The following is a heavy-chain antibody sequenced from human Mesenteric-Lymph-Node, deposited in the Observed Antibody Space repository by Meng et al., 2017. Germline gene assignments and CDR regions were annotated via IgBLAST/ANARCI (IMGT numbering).Heavy chain of an antibody. J-gene: IGHJ3*02. D-gene: IGHD1-7*01. CDR3: ARDNEWNYGAFAI. V-gene: IGHV3-33*01. CDR2: IWYDGSNK. Sequence: GESLKISCAASGFTFSSYGMHWVRQAPGKGLEWVAVIWYDGSNKYYADSVKGRFTISRDNSKNTLYLQMNSLRAEDTAVYYCARDNEWNYGAFAIWGQGTMVTVSS. CDR1: GFTFSSYG.